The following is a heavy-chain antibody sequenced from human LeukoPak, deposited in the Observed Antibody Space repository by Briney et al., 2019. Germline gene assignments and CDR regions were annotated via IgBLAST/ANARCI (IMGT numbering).Heavy chain of an antibody. D-gene: IGHD3-10*01. Sequence: GGSLRLSCVASGFTFSRYSMRWVRQAPGKGLEWVSSIYFTGNYISYADSVKGRFTISRDNAKNSLYLQMNSLRAEDTAVYYCAREFNTVGNFDYWGQGTLVTVSS. V-gene: IGHV3-21*01. CDR3: AREFNTVGNFDY. CDR2: IYFTGNYI. CDR1: GFTFSRYS. J-gene: IGHJ4*02.